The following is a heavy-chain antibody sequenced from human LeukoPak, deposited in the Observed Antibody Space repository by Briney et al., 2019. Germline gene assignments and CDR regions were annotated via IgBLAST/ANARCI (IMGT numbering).Heavy chain of an antibody. CDR1: GFTFSSYS. CDR2: ISSSSSYI. J-gene: IGHJ1*01. Sequence: GGSLRLSCAASGFTFSSYSMTWVRQAPGKGLEWVSSISSSSSYIYYVDSVKGRFTISRDNAKNSLYLQMNSLRAEDTAVYYCARLHGSGIFQHWGQGTLVTVSS. D-gene: IGHD3-10*01. CDR3: ARLHGSGIFQH. V-gene: IGHV3-21*01.